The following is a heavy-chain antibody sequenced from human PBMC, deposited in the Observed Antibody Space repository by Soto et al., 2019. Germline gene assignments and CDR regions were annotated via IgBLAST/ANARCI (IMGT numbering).Heavy chain of an antibody. CDR2: ISGSGGST. CDR3: AKDDIDLWELRTGSDY. Sequence: GGSLRLSCAASGFTFSSYAMSWVRQAPGKGLEWVSAISGSGGSTYYADSVKGRFTISRDNSKNTLYLQMNSLRAEDTAVYYCAKDDIDLWELRTGSDYWGQGTLVTVSS. D-gene: IGHD1-26*01. V-gene: IGHV3-23*01. J-gene: IGHJ4*02. CDR1: GFTFSSYA.